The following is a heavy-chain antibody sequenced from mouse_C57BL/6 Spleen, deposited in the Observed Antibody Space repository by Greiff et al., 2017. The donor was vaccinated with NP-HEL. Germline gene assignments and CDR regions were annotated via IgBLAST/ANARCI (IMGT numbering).Heavy chain of an antibody. CDR2: ISDGGSYT. V-gene: IGHV5-4*01. CDR3: AREGANWDTYWYFDV. D-gene: IGHD4-1*01. CDR1: GFTFSSYA. Sequence: EVKLMESGGGLVKPGGSLKLSCAASGFTFSSYAMSWVRQTPEKRLEWVATISDGGSYTYYPDNVKGRFTISRDNAKNNLYLQMSHLKSEDTAMYYCAREGANWDTYWYFDVWGTGTTVTVSS. J-gene: IGHJ1*03.